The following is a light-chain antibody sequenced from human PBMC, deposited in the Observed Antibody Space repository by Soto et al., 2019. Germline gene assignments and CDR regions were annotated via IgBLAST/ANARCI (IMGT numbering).Light chain of an antibody. V-gene: IGKV1-5*03. CDR2: KAS. Sequence: DFQMTQSPSTLSASVGVRVTITCRASQSIHSWLAWYQQKPGSSPKLLIHKASTLQSGVPSRFSGSGSGTEFTLTISSLQPDDFATYFCQQYNTHPYTFGQGTELEIK. CDR3: QQYNTHPYT. J-gene: IGKJ2*01. CDR1: QSIHSW.